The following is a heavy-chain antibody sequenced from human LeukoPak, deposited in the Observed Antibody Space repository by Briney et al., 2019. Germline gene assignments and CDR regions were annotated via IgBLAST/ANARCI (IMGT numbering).Heavy chain of an antibody. J-gene: IGHJ6*02. CDR3: AREWGPAYDILTDEGHYYYGMDV. Sequence: PGGSLRLSCAASGFTFSSYGMHWVRQAPGKGLEWVAVIWYDGSNKYYADSVKGRFTISRDNSKNTLYLQMNSLRAEDTAVYYCAREWGPAYDILTDEGHYYYGMDVWGQGTTVTVSS. CDR2: IWYDGSNK. CDR1: GFTFSSYG. V-gene: IGHV3-33*01. D-gene: IGHD3-9*01.